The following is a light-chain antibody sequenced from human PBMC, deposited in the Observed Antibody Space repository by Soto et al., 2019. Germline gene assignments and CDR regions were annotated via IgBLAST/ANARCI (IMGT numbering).Light chain of an antibody. Sequence: EIVLTQSPATLSLSPGERATLSCRASQSVNSNYVAWYQHKPGQGPRLLFYGATHRATGIPDRISGSGSGTDFTLTISRLEPEDFAVYYCQQYCNSPQTFGQGTKVEIK. CDR1: QSVNSNY. V-gene: IGKV3-20*01. CDR3: QQYCNSPQT. J-gene: IGKJ1*01. CDR2: GAT.